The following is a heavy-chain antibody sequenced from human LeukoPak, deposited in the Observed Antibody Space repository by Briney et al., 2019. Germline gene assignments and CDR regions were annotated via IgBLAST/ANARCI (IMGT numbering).Heavy chain of an antibody. J-gene: IGHJ4*02. D-gene: IGHD2/OR15-2a*01. Sequence: GGSLRLSCAASGFTFSSYEMNWVRQAPGKGLEWVSYISSSGSTIYYADSVKGRFTISRDNAKNSLYLQMNSLRAEDTAVYYCARDGSIRFFPGYFDYWGQGTLVTVSS. CDR1: GFTFSSYE. CDR2: ISSSGSTI. CDR3: ARDGSIRFFPGYFDY. V-gene: IGHV3-48*03.